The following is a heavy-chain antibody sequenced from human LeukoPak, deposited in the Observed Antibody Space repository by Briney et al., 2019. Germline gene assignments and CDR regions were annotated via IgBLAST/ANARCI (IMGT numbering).Heavy chain of an antibody. V-gene: IGHV2-5*02. J-gene: IGHJ5*02. CDR3: AHRLGYYDNSGYYSDGRFDP. CDR2: IYWDGDK. Sequence: GPTLVKPTQPLTLTCTFSGFSLGRSGVGVGWIRQPPGKALEWLALIYWDGDKYYSPSLKTRLTSTEDTSKNHVVLTMTNMDPVDTATYYCAHRLGYYDNSGYYSDGRFDPWGQGTLVTVS. D-gene: IGHD3-22*01. CDR1: GFSLGRSGVG.